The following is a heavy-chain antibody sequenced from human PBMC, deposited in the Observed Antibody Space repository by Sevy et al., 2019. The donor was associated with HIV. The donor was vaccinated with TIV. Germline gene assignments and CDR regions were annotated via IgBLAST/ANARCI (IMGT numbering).Heavy chain of an antibody. V-gene: IGHV3-21*01. CDR1: GFTFSSYT. Sequence: GGSLRLSCAVSGFTFSSYTMHWVRQAPGKGLEWVSSISGSAIYTYYADAMKGRFTISRDNAKNSLYLQMNSLRAEDTAVYYCARGHFDYGSRSRRAMEVWGQGTTVTVSS. J-gene: IGHJ6*02. D-gene: IGHD3-10*01. CDR3: ARGHFDYGSRSRRAMEV. CDR2: ISGSAIYT.